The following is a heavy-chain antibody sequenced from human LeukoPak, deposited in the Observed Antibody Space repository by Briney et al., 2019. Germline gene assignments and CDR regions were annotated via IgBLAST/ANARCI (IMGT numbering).Heavy chain of an antibody. CDR2: FSGSNNYT. J-gene: IGHJ3*02. CDR1: GFTFSNFA. CDR3: TKMQGFCTGGSCYPRTFDI. D-gene: IGHD2-15*01. Sequence: GGSLRLSCAASGFTFSNFAMSWVRQAPGKGLEWVSAFSGSNNYTYYTDSVKGRFTISRDNSENTVYLHINSLRAEDTAVYYCTKMQGFCTGGSCYPRTFDIWGQGAMVS. V-gene: IGHV3-23*01.